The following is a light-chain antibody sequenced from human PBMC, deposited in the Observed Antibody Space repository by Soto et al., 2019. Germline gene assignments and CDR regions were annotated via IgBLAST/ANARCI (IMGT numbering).Light chain of an antibody. CDR3: QQFNDFPLT. CDR1: QAISSA. V-gene: IGKV1D-13*01. CDR2: DAS. Sequence: IQLTQSPSSLSASVGDRVTITCRAGQAISSAVAWYQQKPGKAPKLLLYDASSLDAGVPSRFSGSGSGTDFSLSITSLRPEDFATYYCQQFNDFPLTFGRGTKVQIK. J-gene: IGKJ4*01.